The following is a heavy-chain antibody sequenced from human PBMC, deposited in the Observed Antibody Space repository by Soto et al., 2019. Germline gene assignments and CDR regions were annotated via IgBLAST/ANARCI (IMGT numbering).Heavy chain of an antibody. CDR1: GGSFISYC. CDR3: ARELLAGPGLGIESYYYYYGMDV. V-gene: IGHV4-59*12. D-gene: IGHD6-13*01. Sequence: SETLSLTCAVYGGSFISYCWSWIRQPPGKGLEWIGYIYCSGSTNYNPSLKSRVTISVDTSKNEFSLKLSSVTAADTAVYYCARELLAGPGLGIESYYYYYGMDVWGQGTTVTVSS. J-gene: IGHJ6*02. CDR2: IYCSGST.